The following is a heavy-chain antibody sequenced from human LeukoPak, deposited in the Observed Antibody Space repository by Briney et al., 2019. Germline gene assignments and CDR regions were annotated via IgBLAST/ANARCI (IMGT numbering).Heavy chain of an antibody. CDR3: ARSGYSGYDFHY. Sequence: SETLSLTCTVSGGSISSYYWSWTRQPPGKGLEWIGYIYYSGSTNYNPSLKSRVTISVDTSKNQFSLKLSSVTAADTAVYYCARSGYSGYDFHYWGQGTLVTVSS. CDR1: GGSISSYY. D-gene: IGHD5-12*01. V-gene: IGHV4-59*01. CDR2: IYYSGST. J-gene: IGHJ4*02.